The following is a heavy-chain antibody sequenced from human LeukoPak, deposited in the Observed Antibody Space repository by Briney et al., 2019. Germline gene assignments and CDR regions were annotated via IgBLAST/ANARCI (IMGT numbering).Heavy chain of an antibody. CDR2: IKQDGSEE. CDR3: ARVQLGGTWFFDL. V-gene: IGHV3-7*03. J-gene: IGHJ2*01. Sequence: GGSLRLSCAASGFTFSSYWMSWVRQAPGTGLEWVANIKQDGSEEYYVDSVRGRLTISRDNAKNSLYLQMNSLRAEDTAVYYCARVQLGGTWFFDLWGRGTLVTVSS. D-gene: IGHD1-1*01. CDR1: GFTFSSYW.